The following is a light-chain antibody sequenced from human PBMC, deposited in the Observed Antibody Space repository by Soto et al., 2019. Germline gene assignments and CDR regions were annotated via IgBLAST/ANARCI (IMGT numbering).Light chain of an antibody. V-gene: IGLV2-14*01. CDR2: EVS. Sequence: QSALTQPASVSGSPGQSITISCTGTNSDVGAYNYVSWYQQHPGKAPKLMIYEVSNRPSGVSNRFSGSKSDNPASLTISGLQAEDEADYYCSSYTSNSILVVFGGGTKLTVL. CDR1: NSDVGAYNY. CDR3: SSYTSNSILVV. J-gene: IGLJ2*01.